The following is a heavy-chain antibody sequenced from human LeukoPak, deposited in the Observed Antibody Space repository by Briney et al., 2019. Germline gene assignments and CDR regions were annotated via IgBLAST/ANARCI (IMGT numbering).Heavy chain of an antibody. CDR3: ARRGAVTGAFDS. D-gene: IGHD6-19*01. CDR1: GFTFSSYS. Sequence: GGSLRLSCAASGFTFSSYSMNWVRQTPGKGLEWVSSISATSSYIYYADSARGRFTISRDNAKDTLYLQMNSLRVEDTAVYYCARRGAVTGAFDSWGQGTLVAVSS. V-gene: IGHV3-21*01. CDR2: ISATSSYI. J-gene: IGHJ4*02.